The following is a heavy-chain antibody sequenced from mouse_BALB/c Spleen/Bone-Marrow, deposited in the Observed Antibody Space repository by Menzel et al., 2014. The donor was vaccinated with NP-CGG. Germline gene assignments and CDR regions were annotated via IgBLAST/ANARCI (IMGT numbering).Heavy chain of an antibody. D-gene: IGHD3-3*01. CDR2: ISSGSSTI. J-gene: IGHJ4*01. CDR3: ARIGRARGYAMDY. Sequence: EVKLVESGGGLVQPGGSRKLSYAASGITFRNFGMHWVRQAPEKGLEWVAYISSGSSTIYYADTLKGRFTISRDNPKNTLFLQMTSLRSEDTAMYYCARIGRARGYAMDYWGQGTSVTVSS. CDR1: GITFRNFG. V-gene: IGHV5-17*02.